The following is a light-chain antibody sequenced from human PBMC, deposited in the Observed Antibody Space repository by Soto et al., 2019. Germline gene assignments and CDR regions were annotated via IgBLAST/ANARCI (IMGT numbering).Light chain of an antibody. Sequence: EIVMTQSPASLSVSPGERATLSCRASQTVRSNLAWYQQKPGQAPRLLIYGASSRATAFPARFSGSGSGTEFTLTISSLQSEDVAVYYCQQYYTTPSFGQGTKLEIK. CDR3: QQYYTTPS. J-gene: IGKJ2*01. V-gene: IGKV3-15*01. CDR1: QTVRSN. CDR2: GAS.